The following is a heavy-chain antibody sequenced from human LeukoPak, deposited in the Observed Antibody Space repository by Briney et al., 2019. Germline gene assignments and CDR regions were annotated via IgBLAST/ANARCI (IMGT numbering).Heavy chain of an antibody. V-gene: IGHV1-46*01. J-gene: IGHJ4*02. CDR2: INPSGGST. Sequence: GASVKVSCKASGYTFTSYYMHWVRQAPGQGLEWMGIINPSGGSTSYAQKFQGRVTMTRDTSTSTVYMELSSLRSEDTAVYYCATSLFPLVREYYFDYWGQGTLVTVSS. CDR1: GYTFTSYY. D-gene: IGHD3-10*01. CDR3: ATSLFPLVREYYFDY.